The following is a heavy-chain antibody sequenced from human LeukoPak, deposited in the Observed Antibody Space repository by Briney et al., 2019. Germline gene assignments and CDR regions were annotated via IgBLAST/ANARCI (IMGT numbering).Heavy chain of an antibody. CDR2: INHSGST. V-gene: IGHV4-34*01. D-gene: IGHD6-19*01. CDR1: GGSFSRYY. Sequence: SETLSLTCAVYGGSFSRYYWSWIRQPPGKGLEWIGEINHSGSTNYNPSLKSRVTISVDTSKNQFSLKLSSVTAADTAVYYCARENGAGRYYYYGMDVWGQGTTVTVSS. CDR3: ARENGAGRYYYYGMDV. J-gene: IGHJ6*02.